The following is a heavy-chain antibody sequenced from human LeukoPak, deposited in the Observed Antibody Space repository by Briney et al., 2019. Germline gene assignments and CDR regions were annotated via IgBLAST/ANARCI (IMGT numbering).Heavy chain of an antibody. V-gene: IGHV3-23*01. CDR2: ISGSGGST. Sequence: GGSLRLSCAASGFTFSTYAMSWVRQAPGKGLEWVSGISGSGGSTHYADSVKGRFTISRDNSKNTLYLQMNSLRAEDTAVYYCAKDLSYSSGWYVGSPFDYWGQGTLVTVSS. CDR1: GFTFSTYA. D-gene: IGHD6-19*01. CDR3: AKDLSYSSGWYVGSPFDY. J-gene: IGHJ4*02.